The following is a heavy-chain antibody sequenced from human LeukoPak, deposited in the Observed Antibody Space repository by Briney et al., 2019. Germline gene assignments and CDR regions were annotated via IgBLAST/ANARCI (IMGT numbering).Heavy chain of an antibody. V-gene: IGHV3-7*02. CDR2: IKEDGSEK. CDR1: GFTFSSYW. CDR3: ARTLWPYDAFDI. J-gene: IGHJ3*02. D-gene: IGHD3-16*01. Sequence: GGSLRLSCAVSGFTFSSYWMTWVRQAPGKGLEWVASIKEDGSEKYYEDSVKGRFTISRDNAKNSLYLQMNSLRAGDTAVYYCARTLWPYDAFDIWGQGTMVTVSS.